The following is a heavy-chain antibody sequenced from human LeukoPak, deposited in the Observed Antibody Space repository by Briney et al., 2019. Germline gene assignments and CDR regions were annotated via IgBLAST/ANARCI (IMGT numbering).Heavy chain of an antibody. CDR3: ARRGGTYSYYFDY. CDR1: GGSISSYY. V-gene: IGHV4-59*08. J-gene: IGHJ4*02. Sequence: SETLSLTCTVSGGSISSYYWSWIRQPPGKGLEWIGYIYYSGSTDYNPSLKSRVTISVDTSKNQFSLKLSSVTAADTAVYYCARRGGTYSYYFDYWGQGTLVTVSS. D-gene: IGHD1-26*01. CDR2: IYYSGST.